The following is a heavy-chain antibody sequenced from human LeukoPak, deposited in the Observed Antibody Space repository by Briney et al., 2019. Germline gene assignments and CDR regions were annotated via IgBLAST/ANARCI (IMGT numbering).Heavy chain of an antibody. J-gene: IGHJ4*02. V-gene: IGHV4-38-2*02. CDR2: IYHSGRT. CDR1: GYSISSGYY. CDR3: ASGYSYDLFDY. Sequence: SETLSLTCTVSGYSISSGYYWGWIRQPPGKGLEWIGSIYHSGRTFYNPSLKSRVTISVDTSKTQFSLKLSSVTAADTAVYYCASGYSYDLFDYWGQGTLVTVSS. D-gene: IGHD5-18*01.